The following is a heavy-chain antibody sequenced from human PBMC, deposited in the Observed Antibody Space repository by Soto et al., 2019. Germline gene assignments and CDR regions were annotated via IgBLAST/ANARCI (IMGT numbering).Heavy chain of an antibody. CDR3: TKRATTVPTPGNYFDC. D-gene: IGHD2-15*01. V-gene: IGHV3-23*01. J-gene: IGHJ4*02. Sequence: GGSLRLSCAASGFSFSDYSMSWVRQAPGRGLEWVSTLTPAGTTYYADSVKGRFTISRDNYRNTLSLQMYNLRAEDTARYYCTKRATTVPTPGNYFDCWGQGTLVTVSS. CDR1: GFSFSDYS. CDR2: LTPAGTT.